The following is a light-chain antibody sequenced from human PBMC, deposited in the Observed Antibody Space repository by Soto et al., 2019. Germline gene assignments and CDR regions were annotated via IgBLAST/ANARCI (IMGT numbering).Light chain of an antibody. V-gene: IGLV1-40*01. CDR2: GNN. J-gene: IGLJ2*01. Sequence: QSVLTQPPSVSGAPGQRVTIPCTGGSSNIGAGYDVHWYQQIPGTAPRHLVYGNNNRPSGVPDRFSGSQSGTSASLAIAGLQAEDEADYYCQSSDSSLSGPVFGGGTKLTVL. CDR3: QSSDSSLSGPV. CDR1: SSNIGAGYD.